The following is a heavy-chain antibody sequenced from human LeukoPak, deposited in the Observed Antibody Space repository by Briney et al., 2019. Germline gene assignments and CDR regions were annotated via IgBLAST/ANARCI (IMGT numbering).Heavy chain of an antibody. CDR1: GFTFSSYA. Sequence: PGGSLRLSCAASGFTFSSYAMSWVHQAPGKGLEWVSSISGIVSSTYYADSVKGRFTISRDNSKSTLYLQMDSLRADDTAVYYCAKEPSWNYYYYYSMDVWGKGTTVTVSS. CDR3: AKEPSWNYYYYYSMDV. D-gene: IGHD1-1*01. J-gene: IGHJ6*03. CDR2: ISGIVSST. V-gene: IGHV3-23*01.